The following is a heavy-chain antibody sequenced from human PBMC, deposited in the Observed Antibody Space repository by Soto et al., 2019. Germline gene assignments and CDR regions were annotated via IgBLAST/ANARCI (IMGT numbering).Heavy chain of an antibody. J-gene: IGHJ4*02. CDR3: AKAKNDYNWDNRPPFDY. CDR1: GFTLRNYV. D-gene: IGHD1-20*01. Sequence: GGSLRLSCEASGFTLRNYVMTWIRQAPGEGLEWVSLISANDVGTYYAESVKTRFTISTDQSRNTVYLQMDSLRADDTAIYYCAKAKNDYNWDNRPPFDYWGQGTLVTVSS. V-gene: IGHV3-23*01. CDR2: ISANDVGT.